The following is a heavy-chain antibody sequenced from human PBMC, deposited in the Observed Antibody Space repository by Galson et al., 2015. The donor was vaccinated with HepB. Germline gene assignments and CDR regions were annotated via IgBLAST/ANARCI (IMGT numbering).Heavy chain of an antibody. CDR1: GSNFISNG. V-gene: IGHV1-18*01. D-gene: IGHD6-19*01. J-gene: IGHJ3*01. CDR3: ARSGAVAAGDAFDF. CDR2: ISAYNRNT. Sequence: SVTVSCKASGSNFISNGISWVRQAPGQGLEWMGWISAYNRNTKFAQRFQDRITLTTHTSANTVYMELRSLRHDDTAVYYCARSGAVAAGDAFDFWGQGTKVTVSS.